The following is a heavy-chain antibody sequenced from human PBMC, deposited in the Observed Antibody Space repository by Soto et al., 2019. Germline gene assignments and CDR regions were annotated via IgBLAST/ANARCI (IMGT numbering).Heavy chain of an antibody. Sequence: QLQLQESGSGLVKPSQTLSLTCTVSGGSINSGRYSWTWIRQPPGAGLEWIGHMYHSGTTYYNPSLESRVTMSVDTSKNQFSLKLSSVTAADTAMYYCARGINYYDSSGDSWFDPWGQGTLVTVSS. CDR2: MYHSGTT. CDR1: GGSINSGRYS. CDR3: ARGINYYDSSGDSWFDP. J-gene: IGHJ5*02. V-gene: IGHV4-30-2*01. D-gene: IGHD3-22*01.